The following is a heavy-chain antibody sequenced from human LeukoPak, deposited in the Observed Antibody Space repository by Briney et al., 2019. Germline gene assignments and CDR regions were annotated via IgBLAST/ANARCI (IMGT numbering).Heavy chain of an antibody. D-gene: IGHD3-22*01. CDR2: INSDGSST. CDR1: GFAFSSYW. V-gene: IGHV3-74*01. Sequence: PGGSLRLSCAASGFAFSSYWMHWVRQAPGKGLVWVSRINSDGSSTSYADSVKGRFTISRDNAKNTLYLQMNSLRAEDTAVYYCARGYYDSSGYYPHPFDYWGQGTLVTVSS. J-gene: IGHJ4*02. CDR3: ARGYYDSSGYYPHPFDY.